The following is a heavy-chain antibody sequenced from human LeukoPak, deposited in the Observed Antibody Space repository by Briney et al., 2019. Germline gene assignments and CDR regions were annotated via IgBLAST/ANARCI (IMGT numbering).Heavy chain of an antibody. CDR2: IYYSGST. Sequence: PSETLSLTCTVSGGSISSSSYYWGWIRQPPGKGLEWIGSIYYSGSTYYNPSLKSRVTISVGTSKSQFSLKLSSVTAADTAVYYCARIWLRAFDIWGQGTMVTVSS. CDR1: GGSISSSSYY. V-gene: IGHV4-39*01. J-gene: IGHJ3*02. D-gene: IGHD5-24*01. CDR3: ARIWLRAFDI.